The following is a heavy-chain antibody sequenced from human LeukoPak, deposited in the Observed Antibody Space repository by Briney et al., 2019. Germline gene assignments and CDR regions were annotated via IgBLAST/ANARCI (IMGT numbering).Heavy chain of an antibody. D-gene: IGHD3-22*01. V-gene: IGHV3-23*01. J-gene: IGHJ4*02. CDR1: GFTFSSYA. CDR2: ISGSGGST. CDR3: AIARLYYYDSSGYYEGY. Sequence: PGGSLRLSCAASGFTFSSYAMSWVRQAPGKGLEWVSAISGSGGSTCYADSVKGRFTISRDNSKNTLYLQMNSLRAEDTAVYYCAIARLYYYDSSGYYEGYWGQGTLVTVSS.